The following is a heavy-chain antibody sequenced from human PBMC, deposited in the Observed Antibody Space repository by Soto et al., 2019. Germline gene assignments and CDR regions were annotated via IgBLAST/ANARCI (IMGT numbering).Heavy chain of an antibody. CDR2: ISYDGSNK. V-gene: IGHV3-30*18. Sequence: GGSLRLSCAASGFTFSSYGMHWVRQAPGKGLEWVAVISYDGSNKYYADSVKGRFTISRDNSKNTLYLQMNSLRAEDTAVYYCAKDDSNWIKGSFDYWGQGTLVTVSS. D-gene: IGHD1-20*01. CDR3: AKDDSNWIKGSFDY. CDR1: GFTFSSYG. J-gene: IGHJ4*02.